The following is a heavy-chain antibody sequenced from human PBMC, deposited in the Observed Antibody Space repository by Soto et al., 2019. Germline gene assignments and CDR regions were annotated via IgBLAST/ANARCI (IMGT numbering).Heavy chain of an antibody. CDR3: AKNVWGITIFGGMDV. J-gene: IGHJ6*02. CDR2: ISGSGGST. CDR1: GFTCSGHA. V-gene: IGHV3-23*01. Sequence: WGSLRLSCAASGFTCSGHAMSWVRQAPGKGLEWVSAISGSGGSTYYADSVKGRFTISRDNSKNTLYLQMNSLRAEDTAVYYCAKNVWGITIFGGMDVWGQGTTVTVSS. D-gene: IGHD3-9*01.